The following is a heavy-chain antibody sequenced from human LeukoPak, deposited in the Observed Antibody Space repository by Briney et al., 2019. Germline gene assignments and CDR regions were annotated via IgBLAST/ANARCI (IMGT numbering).Heavy chain of an antibody. CDR1: GFTFSTYE. CDR2: ISSSGSTI. J-gene: IGHJ4*02. Sequence: GGSLRLSCAASGFTFSTYEMNWVRQAPGKGLEWVSYISSSGSTIYYADSVKGRFTIFRDNAKNSLYLQMNSLRAEDTAVYYCARDFSGQPVYWGQGTLVTVSS. CDR3: ARDFSGQPVY. D-gene: IGHD6-6*01. V-gene: IGHV3-48*03.